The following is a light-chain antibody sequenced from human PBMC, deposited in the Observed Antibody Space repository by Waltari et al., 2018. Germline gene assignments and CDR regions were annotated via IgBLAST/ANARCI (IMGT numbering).Light chain of an antibody. J-gene: IGLJ2*01. CDR2: DDS. V-gene: IGLV3-21*03. CDR1: NVGSKR. CDR3: QVWDTSSDRVV. Sequence: SYVLTQPPSASVAPGKTARITCGGNNVGSKRLHWYQQEPGQAPLLVVYDDSARPSGIPDRFSASNSGNTATLTISRVENGDEADYYCQVWDTSSDRVVFGGGTKLTVL.